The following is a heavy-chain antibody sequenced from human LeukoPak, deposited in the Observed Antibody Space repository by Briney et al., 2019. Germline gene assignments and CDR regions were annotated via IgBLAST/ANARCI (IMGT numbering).Heavy chain of an antibody. J-gene: IGHJ4*02. CDR3: ARNYDSSGYMIDY. CDR2: IYYSGST. D-gene: IGHD3-22*01. CDR1: GGSISSSSYY. V-gene: IGHV4-39*01. Sequence: SETLSLTCTVSGGSISSSSYYWGWLRQPPGTGLEWIGNIYYSGSTYCNPSLKSRVTISVDTSKNQFSLKLSAVTAADTAVYYCARNYDSSGYMIDYWGQGTLVTVSS.